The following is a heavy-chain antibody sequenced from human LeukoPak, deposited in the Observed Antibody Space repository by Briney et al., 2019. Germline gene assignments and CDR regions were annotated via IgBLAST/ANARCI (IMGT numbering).Heavy chain of an antibody. V-gene: IGHV3-7*01. CDR1: GFTFSSYW. Sequence: GSLRLSCAASGFTFSSYWMSWVRQAPGKGLEWVANIKEDESEKNYGDSVRGRFTISRDNAKNSLYLEMNSLRAEDTAVYYCAREGVRAARDYWGQGTLVAVSS. CDR3: AREGVRAARDY. J-gene: IGHJ4*02. CDR2: IKEDESEK. D-gene: IGHD2-8*01.